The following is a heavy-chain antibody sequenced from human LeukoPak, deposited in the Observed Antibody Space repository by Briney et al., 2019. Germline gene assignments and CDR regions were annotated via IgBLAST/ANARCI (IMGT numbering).Heavy chain of an antibody. V-gene: IGHV7-4-1*02. J-gene: IGHJ4*02. D-gene: IGHD6-19*01. CDR3: ARDSGWLVRNFVFDY. CDR2: INTNTGNP. Sequence: ASVKVSCKASGYTFTSYAMNWVRQAPGRGLEWMGWINTNTGNPTYAQGFTGRFVFSLDTSVSTAYLQISSLKAEDTAVYYCARDSGWLVRNFVFDYWGQGTLVTVSS. CDR1: GYTFTSYA.